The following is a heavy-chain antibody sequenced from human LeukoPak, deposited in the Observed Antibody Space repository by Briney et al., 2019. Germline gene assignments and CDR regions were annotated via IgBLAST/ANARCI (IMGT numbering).Heavy chain of an antibody. J-gene: IGHJ4*02. CDR1: GYTFTGYY. D-gene: IGHD6-13*01. CDR3: ARDLDSSSWTDY. V-gene: IGHV1-2*06. Sequence: ASVKVSCKASGYTFTGYYMQWVRQAPGQGLEWMGRINPNSGGTNYAQKFQGRVTMTRDTSISTAYMELSRLRSDDTAVYYCARDLDSSSWTDYWGQGTLVTVSS. CDR2: INPNSGGT.